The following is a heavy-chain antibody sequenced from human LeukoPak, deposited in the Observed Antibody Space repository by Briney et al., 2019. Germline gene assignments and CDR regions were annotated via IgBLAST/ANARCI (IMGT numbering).Heavy chain of an antibody. Sequence: TGGPLRLSCAASGFTFSSYWMHWVRQAPGKGLVWVSRINSDGGSTSYTDSVKGRFTISRDNAKNTLYLQMNSLRAEDTAVYYCARRSAAKDAFDIWGQGTKVTVSS. J-gene: IGHJ3*02. V-gene: IGHV3-74*01. CDR1: GFTFSSYW. D-gene: IGHD6-25*01. CDR2: INSDGGST. CDR3: ARRSAAKDAFDI.